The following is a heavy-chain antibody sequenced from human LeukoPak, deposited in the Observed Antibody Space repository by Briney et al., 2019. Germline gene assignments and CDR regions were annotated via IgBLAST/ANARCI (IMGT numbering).Heavy chain of an antibody. CDR2: SKGKSDGGTK. V-gene: IGHV3-15*01. Sequence: GGSLRLSCTASGFTFNNAWMSWVRQAPGKGLEWVAHSKGKSDGGTKHYAAPVNGRFTISRDDSKNTVSLQMNSLQTEDTAVYYCTTDIGVTDRPLPNSWGQGTLVTVSS. D-gene: IGHD6-6*01. J-gene: IGHJ4*02. CDR1: GFTFNNAW. CDR3: TTDIGVTDRPLPNS.